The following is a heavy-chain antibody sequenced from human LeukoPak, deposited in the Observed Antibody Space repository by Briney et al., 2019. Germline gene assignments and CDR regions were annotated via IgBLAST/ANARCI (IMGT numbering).Heavy chain of an antibody. CDR1: GFTFNSYG. V-gene: IGHV3-30*02. CDR2: ILYDGSVK. D-gene: IGHD2-15*01. CDR3: AKDPLGYCRGGPCP. J-gene: IGHJ5*02. Sequence: GGSLRLSCAASGFTFNSYGMHWVRQAPGTGLEWVAFILYDGSVKYYADSVEGRFTISRDNSKNTLYVQMNSLRAEDTAMYYCAKDPLGYCRGGPCPWGQGTLVTVSS.